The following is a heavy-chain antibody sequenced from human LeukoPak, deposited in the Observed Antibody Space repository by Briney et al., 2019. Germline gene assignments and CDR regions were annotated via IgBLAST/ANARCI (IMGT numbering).Heavy chain of an antibody. CDR3: ARGFGKVAANVFGGYTMDV. CDR1: GFTVNSNY. D-gene: IGHD6-6*01. CDR2: IYTGGST. J-gene: IGHJ6*02. Sequence: GGSLRLSCAASGFTVNSNYMSWVRQAPGKGLEWVSLIYTGGSTYCADSVKGRFTISRDNSKNTLYLQMNSLRPEDTAVYYCARGFGKVAANVFGGYTMDVWGQGTTVTVSS. V-gene: IGHV3-66*02.